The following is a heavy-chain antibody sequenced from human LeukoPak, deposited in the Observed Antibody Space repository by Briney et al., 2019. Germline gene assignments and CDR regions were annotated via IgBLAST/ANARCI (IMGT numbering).Heavy chain of an antibody. D-gene: IGHD6-19*01. V-gene: IGHV3-23*01. J-gene: IGHJ4*02. CDR3: AKASGSGFFDF. CDR2: ISGSDGRT. CDR1: GFTFSSYA. Sequence: GGSLRLSCAASGFTFSSYAMSWVRQAPGKGLEWVSGISGSDGRTYYADSVKGRFTISRDNSKSTLYLQMNSLRAEDTAVYYCAKASGSGFFDFWGQGAQVTVSS.